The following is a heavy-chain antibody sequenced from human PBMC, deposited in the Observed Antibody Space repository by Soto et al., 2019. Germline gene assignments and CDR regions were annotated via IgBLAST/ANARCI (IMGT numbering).Heavy chain of an antibody. CDR3: ARLGGSYYDFWSGYYSYYYYYLLAF. D-gene: IGHD3-3*01. CDR2: ISAYNGNT. V-gene: IGHV1-18*01. Sequence: APGQGLEWMGWISAYNGNTNYAQKLRGRVTMTTDTSTSTAYMELRSLRSDDTAVYYCARLGGSYYDFWSGYYSYYYYYLLAFCGQGSSVPGSS. J-gene: IGHJ6*02.